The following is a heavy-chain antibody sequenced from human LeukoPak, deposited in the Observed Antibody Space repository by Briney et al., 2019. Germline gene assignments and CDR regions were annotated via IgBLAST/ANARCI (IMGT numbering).Heavy chain of an antibody. CDR2: ISGSGGST. CDR1: GITLSNYG. J-gene: IGHJ4*02. D-gene: IGHD3-22*01. CDR3: AKRGVVIRVILVGFHKEAYYFDS. V-gene: IGHV3-23*01. Sequence: SGGSLRLSCRVSGITLSNYGMSWFRQAPGKGLEWVAGISGSGGSTNYADSVKGRFTISRDNPKNTLYLQMTSLRAEDTAVYFCAKRGVVIRVILVGFHKEAYYFDSWGQGALVTVSS.